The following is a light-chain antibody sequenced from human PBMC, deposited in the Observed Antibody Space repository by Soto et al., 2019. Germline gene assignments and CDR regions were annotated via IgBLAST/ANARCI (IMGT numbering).Light chain of an antibody. V-gene: IGKV3-11*01. CDR3: QQRSNWLT. J-gene: IGKJ5*01. Sequence: EIVLTQSPATLSLSPGERATLSCRASQSVRSYLAWYQQTPGQAPRLLIYDASNRATGIPARFSGSGSGTDFTLTISSLEPEDFAVYYCQQRSNWLTFGQGTRLEIK. CDR2: DAS. CDR1: QSVRSY.